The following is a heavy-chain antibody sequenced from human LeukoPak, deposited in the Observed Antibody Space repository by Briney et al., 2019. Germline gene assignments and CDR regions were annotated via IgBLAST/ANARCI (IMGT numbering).Heavy chain of an antibody. J-gene: IGHJ5*02. CDR2: IYYSGST. Sequence: PSETLSLTCTVSGGSISSSSYYWGWIRQPPGKGLEWIGSIYYSGSTYYNPSLKRRVTISVDTSKNQFSLKLSSVTAADTAVYYCASWVQGEVQLERRGDWFDPWGQGTLVTVSS. CDR1: GGSISSSSYY. CDR3: ASWVQGEVQLERRGDWFDP. V-gene: IGHV4-39*01. D-gene: IGHD1-1*01.